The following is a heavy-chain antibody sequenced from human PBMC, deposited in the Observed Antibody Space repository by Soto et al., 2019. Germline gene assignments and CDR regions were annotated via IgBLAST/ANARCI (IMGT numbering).Heavy chain of an antibody. V-gene: IGHV3-23*01. D-gene: IGHD6-19*01. Sequence: PVGSLRLSCAASGFTFSNYAMNWVRQAPGKGLEWVSTISGSGGSPYYADSVKGRFTISRDNSRNTLYLQMNSLRAGDSAIYYCAKERTSGLYYLDYWGQGTLVTVSS. CDR2: ISGSGGSP. CDR3: AKERTSGLYYLDY. CDR1: GFTFSNYA. J-gene: IGHJ4*02.